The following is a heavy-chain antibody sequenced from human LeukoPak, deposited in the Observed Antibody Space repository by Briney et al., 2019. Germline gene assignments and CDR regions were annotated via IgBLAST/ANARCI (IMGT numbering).Heavy chain of an antibody. J-gene: IGHJ4*02. CDR2: IFYTGSP. D-gene: IGHD6-25*01. V-gene: IGHV4-61*01. CDR1: GGSVNSDNYY. CDR3: ARDVGFD. Sequence: KPSETLSLTCTVPGGSVNSDNYYWSWIRQPPGRGLEWIGYIFYTGSPNYNPSLKSRLTISVDTSKNQFSLKVSSVTAADTAVYYCARDVGFDWGQGTLVTVSS.